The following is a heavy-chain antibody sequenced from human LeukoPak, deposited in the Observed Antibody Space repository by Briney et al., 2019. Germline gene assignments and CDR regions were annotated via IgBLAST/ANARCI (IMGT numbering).Heavy chain of an antibody. J-gene: IGHJ5*02. CDR2: INPSGGST. CDR3: ARDRRSSGWYNGLRWFDP. V-gene: IGHV1-46*01. CDR1: GYTFTIYY. Sequence: ASVRVSSTASGYTFTIYYMHWVRQAPGQGLEWMGIINPSGGSTSYAQKFQGRVTMTRDMSTSTVYMELSSLRSEDTAVYYCARDRRSSGWYNGLRWFDPWGQGTLVTVSS. D-gene: IGHD6-19*01.